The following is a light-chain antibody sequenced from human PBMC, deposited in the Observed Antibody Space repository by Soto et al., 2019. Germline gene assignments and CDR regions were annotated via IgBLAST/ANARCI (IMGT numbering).Light chain of an antibody. CDR2: LGA. V-gene: IGKV2-28*01. Sequence: DLVMTQSPLSLPVTVGEPASISCKSSQSLVHSDGYDYLDWYLLKPGQSPQLLIYLGAHRVPGVPDRFTGSGSGTDYTLEISRVEAEDVGVYYCMQFLQTPLTFGGGTKVEIK. J-gene: IGKJ4*01. CDR1: QSLVHSDGYDY. CDR3: MQFLQTPLT.